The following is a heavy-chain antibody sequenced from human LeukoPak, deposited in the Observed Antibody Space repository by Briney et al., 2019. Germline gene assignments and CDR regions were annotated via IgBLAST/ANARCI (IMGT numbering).Heavy chain of an antibody. CDR3: ARYCSSSTCQGSSYYFGMDV. CDR1: GFSFSTYA. Sequence: GGSLRLTCAASGFSFSTYAMNWFRQGPGKGLEWVATISGSGYTTYYADSVKGRFTISRDNSKNTLFLQMDSLRAEDTAVFFCARYCSSSTCQGSSYYFGMDVWGQGTTVTVSS. J-gene: IGHJ6*02. V-gene: IGHV3-23*01. D-gene: IGHD2-2*01. CDR2: ISGSGYTT.